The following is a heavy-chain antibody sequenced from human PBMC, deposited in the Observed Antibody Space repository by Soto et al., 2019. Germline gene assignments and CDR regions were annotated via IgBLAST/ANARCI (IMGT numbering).Heavy chain of an antibody. V-gene: IGHV4-39*02. J-gene: IGHJ6*02. CDR1: GGSISSSSYY. Sequence: SETLSLTCTVSGGSISSSSYYWGWIRQPPGKGLEWIGSIYYSGSTYYNPSLKSRVTISVDTSKNQFSLKLSSVTAADTAVYYCARDSYCTRTNCYQSNFGMDVWGQGTTVTVSS. CDR3: ARDSYCTRTNCYQSNFGMDV. CDR2: IYYSGST. D-gene: IGHD2-2*01.